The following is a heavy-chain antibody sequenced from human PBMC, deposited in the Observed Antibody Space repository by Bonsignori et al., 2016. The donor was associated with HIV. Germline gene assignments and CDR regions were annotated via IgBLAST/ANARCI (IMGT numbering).Heavy chain of an antibody. D-gene: IGHD2-21*01. V-gene: IGHV1-46*01. CDR2: INPSGGST. Sequence: WVRQAPGQGLEWMGIINPSGGSTSNAQKFQGRVTMTRDTSTSTVYMELSGLRSEDTAVYYCARSGPCGGDCYMLYQHHYYMDVWGEGTTVTVSS. CDR3: ARSGPCGGDCYMLYQHHYYMDV. J-gene: IGHJ6*03.